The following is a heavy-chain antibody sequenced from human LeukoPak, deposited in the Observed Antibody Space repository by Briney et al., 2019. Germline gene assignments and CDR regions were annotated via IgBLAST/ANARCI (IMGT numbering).Heavy chain of an antibody. J-gene: IGHJ4*02. V-gene: IGHV3-9*01. Sequence: PGRSLRLSCAASGFTFDDYAMHWVRQAPGKGLEWVSGISWNSGSIGYADSVKGRFTISRDNAKNSLYLQMNSLRAEDTALYYCAKDNSYDILTGYYDYWGQGTLVTVSS. CDR3: AKDNSYDILTGYYDY. D-gene: IGHD3-9*01. CDR1: GFTFDDYA. CDR2: ISWNSGSI.